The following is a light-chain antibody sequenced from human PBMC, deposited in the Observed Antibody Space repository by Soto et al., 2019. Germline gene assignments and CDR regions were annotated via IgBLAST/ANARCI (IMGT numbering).Light chain of an antibody. CDR2: DAS. Sequence: EVVLTQSPFTLSLSPGERATLSCRASQSVSSYLAWYQQKPGQAPRLLIYDASNRATGIPARFSGSGSGTDFTLTISSLEPEDFAVYYCQQRSNWPWTFGQGTKVDIK. V-gene: IGKV3-11*01. J-gene: IGKJ1*01. CDR3: QQRSNWPWT. CDR1: QSVSSY.